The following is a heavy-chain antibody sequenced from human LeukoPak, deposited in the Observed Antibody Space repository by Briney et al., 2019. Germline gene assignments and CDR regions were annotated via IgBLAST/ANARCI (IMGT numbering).Heavy chain of an antibody. Sequence: SETLSLTCAVYGDSFSGYYWSWLRQPPGKGLGWILEINHSGSINYHPSLKSRVIISVDTSKNQFSLKLSSVTAADTAVYYCALGYQEPLDYWGQGTLVTVSS. V-gene: IGHV4-34*01. CDR3: ALGYQEPLDY. CDR1: GDSFSGYY. D-gene: IGHD2-2*01. CDR2: INHSGSI. J-gene: IGHJ4*02.